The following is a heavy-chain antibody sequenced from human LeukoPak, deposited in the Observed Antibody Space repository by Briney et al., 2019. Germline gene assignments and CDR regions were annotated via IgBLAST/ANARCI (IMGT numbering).Heavy chain of an antibody. CDR3: AGSSSWYEGWFDP. J-gene: IGHJ5*02. CDR1: GGSISSYY. D-gene: IGHD6-13*01. V-gene: IGHV4-59*01. Sequence: SETLSLTCTVSGGSISSYYWSWIRQPPGKGLEWIGYIYYSGNTNYDPSLKSRVTISVDTSKNQFSLEVNSVTAADTAVYYCAGSSSWYEGWFDPWGQGTLVTVSS. CDR2: IYYSGNT.